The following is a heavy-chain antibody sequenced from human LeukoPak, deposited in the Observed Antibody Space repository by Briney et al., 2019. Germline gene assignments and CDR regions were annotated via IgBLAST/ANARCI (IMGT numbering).Heavy chain of an antibody. V-gene: IGHV4-38-2*01. CDR2: IYHSGST. D-gene: IGHD1-26*01. CDR1: GYSISSGYY. CDR3: ARHEVGATPDAFDI. Sequence: PSETLSLTCAVSGYSISSGYYWGWIRQPPGKGLEWIGSIYHSGSTYYNPSLKSRVTISVDTSKNQFSLKLSSATAADTAVYYCARHEVGATPDAFDIWGQGTMVTVSS. J-gene: IGHJ3*02.